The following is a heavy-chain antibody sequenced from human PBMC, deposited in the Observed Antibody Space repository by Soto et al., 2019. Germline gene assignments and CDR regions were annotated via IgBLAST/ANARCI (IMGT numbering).Heavy chain of an antibody. CDR2: IIPILGIA. Sequence: QVQLVQSGAEVKKPGSSVKVSCKASGGTFSSYTISWVRQAPGQGLEWMGRIIPILGIANYAQKFQGRVTITEDKSTSTAYMELSSLRSEDTAVYYCARLNTRDARDASACDIWGQGTMVTVSS. V-gene: IGHV1-69*02. CDR1: GGTFSSYT. J-gene: IGHJ3*02. CDR3: ARLNTRDARDASACDI. D-gene: IGHD2-2*01.